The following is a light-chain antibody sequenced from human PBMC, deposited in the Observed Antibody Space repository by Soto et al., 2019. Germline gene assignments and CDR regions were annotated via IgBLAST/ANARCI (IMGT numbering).Light chain of an antibody. CDR3: QQYIYWPWT. V-gene: IGKV3-15*01. J-gene: IGKJ1*01. Sequence: EVVLTQSPVTLSLSPGERATLSCRASQSFRGLLAWYQQKPGQAPRLLIYGASTRATGIPARFSGSGSGTEFTLTISSLQSEDFAVYYCQQYIYWPWTFGQGTKVDIK. CDR2: GAS. CDR1: QSFRGL.